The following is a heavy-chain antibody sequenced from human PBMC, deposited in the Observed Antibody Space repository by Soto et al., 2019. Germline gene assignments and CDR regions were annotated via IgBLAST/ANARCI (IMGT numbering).Heavy chain of an antibody. J-gene: IGHJ5*02. CDR3: ARIIAAAGTYWFDP. CDR1: GGSISSSSYY. D-gene: IGHD6-13*01. CDR2: IYYSGST. Sequence: SETLSLTCTVSGGSISSSSYYWGWIRQPPGKGLEWIGSIYYSGSTYYNPSLKSRLTISKDTSKSQVVLTMTNMDPVDTATYYCARIIAAAGTYWFDPWGQGTLVTVSS. V-gene: IGHV4-39*06.